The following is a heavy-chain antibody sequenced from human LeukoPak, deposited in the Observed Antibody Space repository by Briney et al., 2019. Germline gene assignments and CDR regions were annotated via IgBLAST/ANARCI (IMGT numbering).Heavy chain of an antibody. CDR3: ARVYYDFWSGYEYDAFDI. CDR2: ISAYNGNT. J-gene: IGHJ3*02. V-gene: IGHV1-18*01. Sequence: ASVKVSCKASGYTFTSYGISWVRQAPGQGLEWMGWISAYNGNTNYAQKLQGRVTITKDTSTSTAYMELRSLRSDDTAVYYCARVYYDFWSGYEYDAFDIWGQGTMVTVSS. D-gene: IGHD3-3*01. CDR1: GYTFTSYG.